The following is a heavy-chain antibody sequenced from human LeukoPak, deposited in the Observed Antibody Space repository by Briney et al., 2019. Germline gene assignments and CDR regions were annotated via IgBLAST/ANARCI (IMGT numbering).Heavy chain of an antibody. J-gene: IGHJ4*02. CDR2: IYYSGST. V-gene: IGHV4-59*08. CDR1: GGSMSSYY. Sequence: SETLSLTCTVSGGSMSSYYWSWIRQPPGKGLEWIGYIYYSGSTKYNPSLKSRVTISVDTSKNQFSLKLSSVTAADTAVYYCATLAPTVAATMGDYWGQGTLVTVSS. CDR3: ATLAPTVAATMGDY. D-gene: IGHD6-19*01.